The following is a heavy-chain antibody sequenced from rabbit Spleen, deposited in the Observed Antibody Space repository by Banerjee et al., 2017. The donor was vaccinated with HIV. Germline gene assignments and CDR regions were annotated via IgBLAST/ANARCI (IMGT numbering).Heavy chain of an antibody. CDR3: ARDLVGVIGWNFYL. CDR2: IDSVDGDT. CDR1: GVPFSGSSY. D-gene: IGHD1-1*01. Sequence: QSLEESGGGLVKPGASLTLTCIASGVPFSGSSYMCWVRQAPGKGLEWIACIDSVDGDTDYATWPKGRFTISRTSSTTVTLRMTSLTAADRAAYFCARDLVGVIGWNFYLWGQGTLVTVS. J-gene: IGHJ6*01. V-gene: IGHV1S40*01.